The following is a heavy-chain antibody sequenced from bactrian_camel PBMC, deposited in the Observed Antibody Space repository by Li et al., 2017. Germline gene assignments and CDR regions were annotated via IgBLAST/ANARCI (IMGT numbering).Heavy chain of an antibody. D-gene: IGHD6*01. J-gene: IGHJ4*01. Sequence: VQLVESGGGSVQTGDSLRLSCVASDNIDSRNNMGWHRQAPGKEREGIAVIDSRSGGTLYADSVKGRFTISRDNKNAVYLQMDSLKPEDTAVYYCAADLGWCGSAPLQREFRNWGQGTQVTV. CDR2: IDSRSGGT. V-gene: IGHV3S53*01. CDR3: AADLGWCGSAPLQREFRN. CDR1: DNIDSRNN.